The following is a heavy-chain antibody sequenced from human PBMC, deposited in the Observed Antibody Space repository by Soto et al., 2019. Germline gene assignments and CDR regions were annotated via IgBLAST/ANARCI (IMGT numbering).Heavy chain of an antibody. Sequence: QVQLVQSGAEVREPGASVKVSCKASGYSFTSLDINWVRQTTVQGLEWMGWMQPSSGRTGYAQKCQGRVTMTRDTSINTAYMELSSLTSDDTAFYYCARGVTAGVDYWGQGTLVTVSS. CDR2: MQPSSGRT. V-gene: IGHV1-8*01. J-gene: IGHJ4*02. CDR1: GYSFTSLD. D-gene: IGHD1-26*01. CDR3: ARGVTAGVDY.